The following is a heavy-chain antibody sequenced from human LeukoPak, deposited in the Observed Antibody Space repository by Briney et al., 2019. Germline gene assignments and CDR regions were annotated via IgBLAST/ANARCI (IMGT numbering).Heavy chain of an antibody. V-gene: IGHV3-33*01. J-gene: IGHJ4*02. CDR1: GFTFSNYG. Sequence: GRSLRLSCAASGFTFSNYGMHWVRQAPGKGLEWVALLWYDGSNKYYADSVKGRFTISRDNSKNTLYLQMNSLRAEDTAVYYCASQSSSWCIAYWGQGTLVTVSS. CDR2: LWYDGSNK. CDR3: ASQSSSWCIAY. D-gene: IGHD6-13*01.